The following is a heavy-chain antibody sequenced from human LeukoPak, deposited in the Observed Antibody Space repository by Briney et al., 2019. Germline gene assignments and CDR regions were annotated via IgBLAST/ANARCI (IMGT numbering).Heavy chain of an antibody. J-gene: IGHJ4*02. V-gene: IGHV1-2*06. CDR2: INPNSGGT. Sequence: ASVKVSCKASGYTFTGYYIHWVRQAPGQGLDWMGRINPNSGGTNYAQKFQGRVTMTTDTPISTAYMELSRLRSDDTAVYYCARDPGATTNSFDYWGQGTLVTVSS. CDR1: GYTFTGYY. CDR3: ARDPGATTNSFDY. D-gene: IGHD1-1*01.